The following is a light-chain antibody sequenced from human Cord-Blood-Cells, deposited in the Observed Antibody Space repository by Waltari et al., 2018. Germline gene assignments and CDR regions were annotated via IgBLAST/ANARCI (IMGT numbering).Light chain of an antibody. J-gene: IGLJ1*01. CDR1: SSDVRGYNY. V-gene: IGLV2-14*01. CDR2: DVS. CDR3: SSYTSSSTLYV. Sequence: QSALTQPASVSGSPGQSITISCTGTSSDVRGYNYFSWYKQHPGKAPKLMIYDVSKRPSGVSNRFSGSKSGNTASLTISGLQAEDEADYYCSSYTSSSTLYVFGTGTKVTVL.